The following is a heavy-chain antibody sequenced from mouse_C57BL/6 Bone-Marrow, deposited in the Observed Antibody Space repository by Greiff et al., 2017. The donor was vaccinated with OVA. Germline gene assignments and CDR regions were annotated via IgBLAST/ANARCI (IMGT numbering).Heavy chain of an antibody. CDR1: GYTFTDYE. CDR2: IDPETGGT. J-gene: IGHJ2*01. V-gene: IGHV1-15*01. CDR3: TYPYYYGSSFDY. D-gene: IGHD1-1*01. Sequence: VQLQQSGAELVRPGASVTLSCKASGYTFTDYEMHWVKQTPVHGLEWIGAIDPETGGTAYNQKFKGKAILTADKSSSTAYMELRSLTSEDSAVYYCTYPYYYGSSFDYWGQGTTLTVSS.